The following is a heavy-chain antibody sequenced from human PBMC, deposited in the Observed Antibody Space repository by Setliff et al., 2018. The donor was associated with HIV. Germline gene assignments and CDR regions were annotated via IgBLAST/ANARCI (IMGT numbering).Heavy chain of an antibody. J-gene: IGHJ5*02. CDR3: ASSGSGSYINWFGP. CDR2: ISYDGRNE. D-gene: IGHD3-10*01. CDR1: GFTFNSYA. V-gene: IGHV3-30*04. Sequence: PGGSLRLSCAASGFTFNSYAMHWVRQAPGKGLEWVAVISYDGRNEYYADSVKGRFTISRDNDKNSVHLQMTSLRAEDTAVYYCASSGSGSYINWFGPWGQGTLVTVS.